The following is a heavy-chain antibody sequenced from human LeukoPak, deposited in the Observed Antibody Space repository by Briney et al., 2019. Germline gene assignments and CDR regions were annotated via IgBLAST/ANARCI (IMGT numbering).Heavy chain of an antibody. D-gene: IGHD3-22*01. V-gene: IGHV1-8*01. CDR1: GYTFTSYD. CDR3: ARADYYDSSGPPPFDY. J-gene: IGHJ4*02. CDR2: MNPNSGNT. Sequence: ASVKVSCKAPGYTFTSYDINWVRQATGQELEWMGWMNPNSGNTGYAQKFQGRVTMTRNTSISTAYMELSSLRSEDTAVYYCARADYYDSSGPPPFDYWGQGTLVTVSS.